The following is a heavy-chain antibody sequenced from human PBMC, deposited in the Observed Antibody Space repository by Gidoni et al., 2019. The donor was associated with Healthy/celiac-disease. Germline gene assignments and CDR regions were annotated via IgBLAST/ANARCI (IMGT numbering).Heavy chain of an antibody. CDR1: GFTFSDYY. J-gene: IGHJ6*02. CDR2: ISSSSSYT. V-gene: IGHV3-11*05. D-gene: IGHD1-26*01. CDR3: ARDSSVGAFYYYYGMDV. Sequence: QVQLVESGGGLVKPGGALRLSCAASGFTFSDYYMRWIRQAPGKGLEWVSYISSSSSYTNYADSVKGRFTISRDNAKNSLYLQMNSLRAEDTAVYYCARDSSVGAFYYYYGMDVWGQGTTVTVSS.